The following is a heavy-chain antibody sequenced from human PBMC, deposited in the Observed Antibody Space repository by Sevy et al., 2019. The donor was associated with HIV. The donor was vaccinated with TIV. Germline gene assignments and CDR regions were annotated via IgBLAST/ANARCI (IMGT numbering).Heavy chain of an antibody. CDR2: MYYSGSH. CDR3: AGWGGGAFHI. CDR1: GDSISTSGYS. Sequence: SETLSLTCGVSGDSISTSGYSWSWIRQPPGKGLEWIGYMYYSGSHFYNPSLQSRVTISFDTSTMQLSLKLTSMTAADTAVYYCAGWGGGAFHIWGQGTMVTVSS. V-gene: IGHV4-30-2*01. J-gene: IGHJ3*02. D-gene: IGHD7-27*01.